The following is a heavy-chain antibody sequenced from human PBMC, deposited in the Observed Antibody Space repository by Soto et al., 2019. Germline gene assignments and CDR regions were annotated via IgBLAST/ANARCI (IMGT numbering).Heavy chain of an antibody. J-gene: IGHJ3*02. Sequence: QVQLVESGGGLVKPGGSLRLSCAAAGFTFSDYYMSWIRQAPGEGLECLSYISSGGSAIYDADSVNGRFTLSTDNAKNSLYVQMNSLKADDTAVYDCAGTGSAKTFDIWGQGTMVTVSS. CDR2: ISSGGSAI. D-gene: IGHD3-10*01. CDR1: GFTFSDYY. V-gene: IGHV3-11*01. CDR3: AGTGSAKTFDI.